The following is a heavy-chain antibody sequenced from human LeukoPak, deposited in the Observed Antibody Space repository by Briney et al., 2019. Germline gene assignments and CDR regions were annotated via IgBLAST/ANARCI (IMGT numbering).Heavy chain of an antibody. J-gene: IGHJ4*02. Sequence: GRCLRLSCAASGFTFSSYAMSWVRQAPGKGLEWVSAISGSGGSTYYADSVKGRFTISRDNSKNTLYLQMNSLRAEDTAVYYCAKDRCSYGCYYWGQGTLVTVSS. D-gene: IGHD5-18*01. CDR1: GFTFSSYA. V-gene: IGHV3-23*01. CDR2: ISGSGGST. CDR3: AKDRCSYGCYY.